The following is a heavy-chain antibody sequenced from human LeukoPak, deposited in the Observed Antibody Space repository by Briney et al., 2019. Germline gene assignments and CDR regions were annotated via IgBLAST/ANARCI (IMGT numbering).Heavy chain of an antibody. D-gene: IGHD3-22*01. CDR2: IYYSGST. V-gene: IGHV4-59*01. Sequence: SETLSLTCTVSGGSISSYYWSWIRQPPGKGLEWIGYIYYSGSTNYNPSLKSRVTISVDTSKNQFSLKLSSVTAVDTAVYYCARDGSAYYYDSSGSHDAFDIWGQGTMVTVSS. J-gene: IGHJ3*02. CDR3: ARDGSAYYYDSSGSHDAFDI. CDR1: GGSISSYY.